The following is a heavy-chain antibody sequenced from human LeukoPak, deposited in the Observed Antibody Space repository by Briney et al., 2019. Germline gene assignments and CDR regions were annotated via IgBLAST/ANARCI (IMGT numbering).Heavy chain of an antibody. CDR3: ARVRGQWLVNFDY. J-gene: IGHJ4*02. CDR2: INPNSGGT. Sequence: ASVKVSCKASGYTFTGYYMHWVRQAPGQGLEWMGWINPNSGGTNYAQKFQGRVTMTRDASISTAYMELSRLRSDDTAVYYCARVRGQWLVNFDYWGQGTLVTVSS. V-gene: IGHV1-2*02. CDR1: GYTFTGYY. D-gene: IGHD6-19*01.